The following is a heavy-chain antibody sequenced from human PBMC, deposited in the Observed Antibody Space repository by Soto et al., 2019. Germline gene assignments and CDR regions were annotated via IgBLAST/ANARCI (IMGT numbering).Heavy chain of an antibody. V-gene: IGHV3-7*05. Sequence: QTLSCAPSEGNFSRYWMSPVHQKQGKGLEGVANIKQDGSEKYYVDSVKGRFTISRDNAKNSLYLQMNSLRAEDTAVYYCAILGAPRLGAYWGKGTPVPVFS. CDR2: IKQDGSEK. CDR1: EGNFSRYW. J-gene: IGHJ4*02. D-gene: IGHD3-10*01. CDR3: AILGAPRLGAY.